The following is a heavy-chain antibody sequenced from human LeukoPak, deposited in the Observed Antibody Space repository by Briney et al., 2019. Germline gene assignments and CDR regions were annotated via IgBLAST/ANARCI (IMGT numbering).Heavy chain of an antibody. Sequence: PGGSLRLSCVGSGFTFRSYWMSWVRQAPGKGLEWVANIKEDGSERYYVDSVKGRFTISRDNSKNTLYLQMNSLRAEDTAVYYCAKDNLFNGESPYYFDYWGQGTLATVSS. CDR1: GFTFRSYW. V-gene: IGHV3-7*03. CDR2: IKEDGSER. D-gene: IGHD2-21*01. J-gene: IGHJ4*02. CDR3: AKDNLFNGESPYYFDY.